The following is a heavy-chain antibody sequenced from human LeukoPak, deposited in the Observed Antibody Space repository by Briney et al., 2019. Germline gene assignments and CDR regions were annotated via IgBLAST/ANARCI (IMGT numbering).Heavy chain of an antibody. CDR3: GREILLWFGELSYNWFGP. V-gene: IGHV4-59*02. CDR2: IYYSGST. Sequence: SETLSLTCTVSGGSVSSYYWSWIRQPPGKGLDWNGYIYYSGSTNYNPSLKSRVTISVDPSKNQFSLKLSSVTAADTAVYYCGREILLWFGELSYNWFGPWGQGTLVTVSS. J-gene: IGHJ5*02. D-gene: IGHD3-10*01. CDR1: GGSVSSYY.